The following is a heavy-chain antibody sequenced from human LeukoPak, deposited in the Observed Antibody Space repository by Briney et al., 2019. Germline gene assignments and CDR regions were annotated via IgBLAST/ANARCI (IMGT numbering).Heavy chain of an antibody. CDR2: IDPNSGGT. V-gene: IGHV1-2*02. Sequence: ASVKVSCKASGYTFTGYYMQWVRQAPGQGLEWMGWIDPNSGGTNYAQKFQGRVTMTRDASMSTAYMELSRLRSDDTAVYYCARDSTGLRLGDNWFDPWGQGTLVTVSS. J-gene: IGHJ5*02. CDR3: ARDSTGLRLGDNWFDP. CDR1: GYTFTGYY. D-gene: IGHD3-16*01.